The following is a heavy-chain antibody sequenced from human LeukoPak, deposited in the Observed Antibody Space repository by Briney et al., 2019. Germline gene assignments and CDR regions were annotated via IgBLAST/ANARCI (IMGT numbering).Heavy chain of an antibody. J-gene: IGHJ4*02. CDR1: GGSFSGYY. D-gene: IGHD2-2*02. Sequence: PSETLSLTCAVYGGSFSGYYWSWIRQPPGKGLEWIGEINHSGSTNYNPSLKSRVTISVDTSKNQFSLKLSSVPAADTAVYYCARARIVVVPAAISYFDYWGQGTLVPVS. V-gene: IGHV4-34*01. CDR3: ARARIVVVPAAISYFDY. CDR2: INHSGST.